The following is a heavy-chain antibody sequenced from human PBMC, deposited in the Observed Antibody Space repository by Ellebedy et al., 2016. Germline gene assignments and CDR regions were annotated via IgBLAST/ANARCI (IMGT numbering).Heavy chain of an antibody. V-gene: IGHV3-30-3*01. J-gene: IGHJ4*02. CDR3: AKGGVATPFDY. D-gene: IGHD5-12*01. CDR1: GFTFSSYA. CDR2: ISYDGSNK. Sequence: GESLKISXAASGFTFSSYAMHWVRQAPGKGLEWVAVISYDGSNKYYADSVKGRFTISRDNSKNTLYLQMNSLRAEDTAVYYCAKGGVATPFDYWGQGTLVTVSS.